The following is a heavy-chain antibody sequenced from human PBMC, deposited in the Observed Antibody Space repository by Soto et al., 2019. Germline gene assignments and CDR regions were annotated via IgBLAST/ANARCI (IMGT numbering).Heavy chain of an antibody. CDR1: GDSVSSNSGA. CDR2: TYYRSKWFN. D-gene: IGHD6-19*01. CDR3: ARSRPYTSGWYAIDI. J-gene: IGHJ3*02. Sequence: SQTLSLTCALSGDSVSSNSGAWNWIRQSPSRGLEWLGRTYYRSKWFNDYAESVKRRMTINPDTSKNQFSLQLNSVTPEDTAVYYCARSRPYTSGWYAIDIWGQGTMVTVSS. V-gene: IGHV6-1*01.